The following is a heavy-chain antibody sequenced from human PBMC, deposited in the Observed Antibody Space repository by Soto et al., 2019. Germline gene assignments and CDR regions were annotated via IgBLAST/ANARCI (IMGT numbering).Heavy chain of an antibody. V-gene: IGHV1-18*01. CDR1: GYTFTSYG. Sequence: QVKLVQSGAEVKKPGASVKVSCKASGYTFTSYGISWVRQAPGQGLEWMGWISAYNGNTNYAQKLQGRVTMTTDTSTSTAYMEXXXXXXXXXXXXXXXXXXXXXDXWGQGTLVTVSS. CDR3: XXXXXXXDX. J-gene: IGHJ4*02. CDR2: ISAYNGNT.